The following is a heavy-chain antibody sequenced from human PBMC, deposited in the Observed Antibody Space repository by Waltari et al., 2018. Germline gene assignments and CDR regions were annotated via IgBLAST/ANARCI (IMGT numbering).Heavy chain of an antibody. CDR2: MNPNSGNT. CDR1: GYTFTSYD. Sequence: QVQLVQSGAEVKKPGASVKVSCKASGYTFTSYDINWVRQATGQGLEGMGWMNPNSGNTGYAQKFQGRVTITRNTSISTAYMELSSLRSEDTAVYYCARRRSLWFRDAFDPWGQGTLVTVSS. CDR3: ARRRSLWFRDAFDP. V-gene: IGHV1-8*03. J-gene: IGHJ5*02. D-gene: IGHD3-10*01.